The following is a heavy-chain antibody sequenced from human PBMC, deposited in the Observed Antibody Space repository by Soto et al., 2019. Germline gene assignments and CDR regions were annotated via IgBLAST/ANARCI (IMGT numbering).Heavy chain of an antibody. J-gene: IGHJ3*02. Sequence: QVQLVQSGAEVKKPGASVKVSCKASGYTFTSYDINWVRQATGQGLEWMGWMNPNRGNTGYAQKFQGRVTMTRNTSISTAYMELSSLRSEDTAVYYCAGSSSSIGDAFDIWGQGTMVTVSS. V-gene: IGHV1-8*01. CDR3: AGSSSSIGDAFDI. CDR2: MNPNRGNT. CDR1: GYTFTSYD. D-gene: IGHD6-6*01.